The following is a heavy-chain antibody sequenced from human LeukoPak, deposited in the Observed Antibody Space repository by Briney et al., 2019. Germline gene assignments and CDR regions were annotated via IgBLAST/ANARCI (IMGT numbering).Heavy chain of an antibody. D-gene: IGHD2-15*01. Sequence: PGGSLRLSCAASGFTFSSYAMHWVRQAPGRGLEYVSAISSNGGSTYYANSVKGRFTISRDNSKNTLYLQMGSLRAEDMAVYYCARGAYCSGGSCYHNWFDPWGQGTLVTVSS. V-gene: IGHV3-64*01. CDR3: ARGAYCSGGSCYHNWFDP. J-gene: IGHJ5*02. CDR1: GFTFSSYA. CDR2: ISSNGGST.